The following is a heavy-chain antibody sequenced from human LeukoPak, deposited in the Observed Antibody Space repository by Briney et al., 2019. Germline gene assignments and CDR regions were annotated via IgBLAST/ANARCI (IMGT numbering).Heavy chain of an antibody. CDR1: GFTFGTYA. CDR2: ISGGGGST. J-gene: IGHJ4*02. D-gene: IGHD5-18*01. CDR3: AKGPVGDSYGYRFFDY. Sequence: GGSLRLSCSASGFTFGTYAMTWVRQPPGKGLEWVSSISGGGGSTYFADSVRGRFAISRDNSKNTLYLQMNSLRAEDTAIYYCAKGPVGDSYGYRFFDYWGQGTLVTVSS. V-gene: IGHV3-23*01.